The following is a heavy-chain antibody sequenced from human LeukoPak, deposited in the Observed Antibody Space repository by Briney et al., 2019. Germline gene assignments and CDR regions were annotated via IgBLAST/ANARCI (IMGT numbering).Heavy chain of an antibody. Sequence: SETLSLTCTVSGGSISSSSYYWGWIRQPPGKGLEWIGSIYYSGSTYYNPSLKSRVTISVDTSKNQFSLKLSSVTAADTAVYYCAELWFGALFDYWGQGTLVTVPS. J-gene: IGHJ4*02. D-gene: IGHD3-10*01. V-gene: IGHV4-39*07. CDR3: AELWFGALFDY. CDR2: IYYSGST. CDR1: GGSISSSSYY.